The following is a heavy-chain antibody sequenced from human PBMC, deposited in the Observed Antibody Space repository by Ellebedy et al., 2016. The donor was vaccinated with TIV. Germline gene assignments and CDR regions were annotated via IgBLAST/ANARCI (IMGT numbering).Heavy chain of an antibody. D-gene: IGHD3-3*01. CDR3: ARRKITVFGETDAFDI. J-gene: IGHJ3*02. CDR1: GDSINGYY. CDR2: IYYIGTT. Sequence: MPSETLSLTCTVSGDSINGYYWSWIRQPPGKGLEYIGHIYYIGTTNYNPSLKSRVTISVDTSKNQFSLRLSSVTAADTAVYYCARRKITVFGETDAFDIWGQGTVVTVSS. V-gene: IGHV4-59*01.